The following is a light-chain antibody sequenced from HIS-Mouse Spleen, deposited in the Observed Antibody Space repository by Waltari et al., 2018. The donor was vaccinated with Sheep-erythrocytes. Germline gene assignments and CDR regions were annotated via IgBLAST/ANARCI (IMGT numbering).Light chain of an antibody. J-gene: IGLJ2*01. Sequence: QSALTQPASVSGSPGQSITISCPGPSSDVGSYTLFSWYQQHPGKAPKLMIYEGSKRPSGVSNRFSGSKSGNTASLTISGLQAEDEADYYCCSYAGSSTLVFGGGTKLTVL. CDR1: SSDVGSYTL. CDR3: CSYAGSSTLV. CDR2: EGS. V-gene: IGLV2-23*01.